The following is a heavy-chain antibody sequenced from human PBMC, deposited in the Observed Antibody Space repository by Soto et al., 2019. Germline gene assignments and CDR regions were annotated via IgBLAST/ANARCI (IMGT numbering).Heavy chain of an antibody. Sequence: PSETLSLTCTVSGGSISSYYWSWIRQTPGKGLEWIGYIYCSGSTNYNPSHKSRVTISVDTSKNQFSLKLSSVTAADTAVYYCACRGEFGELFDPYYYYYMDVWGKGTTVTVSS. CDR1: GGSISSYY. CDR2: IYCSGST. D-gene: IGHD3-10*01. J-gene: IGHJ6*03. V-gene: IGHV4-59*08. CDR3: ACRGEFGELFDPYYYYYMDV.